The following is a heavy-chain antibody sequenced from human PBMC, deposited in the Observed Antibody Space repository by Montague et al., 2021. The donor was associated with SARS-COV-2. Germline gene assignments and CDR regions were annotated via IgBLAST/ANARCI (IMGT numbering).Heavy chain of an antibody. CDR2: IFYSGST. CDR1: GGSISSSSYY. D-gene: IGHD1-14*01. J-gene: IGHJ3*02. CDR3: AKGSFGMGAFDI. Sequence: SETLSLTCTVSGGSISSSSYYWGWIRQPPGKGLEWMGNIFYSGSTYYNPSLKSRVTISVDTSKNQFSLKLRSVTAADTAVYYCAKGSFGMGAFDIWGQGTMVTVSS. V-gene: IGHV4-39*07.